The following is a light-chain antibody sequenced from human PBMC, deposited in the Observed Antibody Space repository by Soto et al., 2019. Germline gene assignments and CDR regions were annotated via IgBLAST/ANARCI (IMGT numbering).Light chain of an antibody. CDR3: QQYGNSPFT. Sequence: EIVLTQSPGTLSLSPGERASLSCRASQSISSNYLTWYQQKPGQAPRLLIYGASSRATGIPDRFSGSGSGTDFTLTIITLDPEDFAVYYCQQYGNSPFTFGPGTKVDIK. J-gene: IGKJ3*01. CDR1: QSISSNY. CDR2: GAS. V-gene: IGKV3-20*01.